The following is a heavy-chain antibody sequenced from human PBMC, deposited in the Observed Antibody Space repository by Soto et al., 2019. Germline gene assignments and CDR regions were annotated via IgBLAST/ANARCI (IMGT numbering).Heavy chain of an antibody. CDR1: GGTFSSYT. Sequence: SVKVSCKASGGTFSSYTISWVRQAPGQGLEWMGRIIPILGIANYAQKFQGRVTITADKSTSTAYMELSSLRSEDTAVYYCARERYCSGGSCYSEAFDIWGQGTMVT. J-gene: IGHJ3*02. V-gene: IGHV1-69*04. CDR2: IIPILGIA. CDR3: ARERYCSGGSCYSEAFDI. D-gene: IGHD2-15*01.